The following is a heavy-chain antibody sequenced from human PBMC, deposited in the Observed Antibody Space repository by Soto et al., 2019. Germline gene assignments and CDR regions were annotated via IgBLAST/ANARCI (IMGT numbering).Heavy chain of an antibody. CDR3: AKDLVNSEMFDY. Sequence: GGSLRLSCAASGFTFSSYGMHWVRQAPGKGLEWVAVISYDGSNKYYADSVKGRFTISRDNSKNTLYLQMNSLRAEDTAVYYCAKDLVNSEMFDYWGPGTLVTVSS. D-gene: IGHD6-13*01. CDR1: GFTFSSYG. J-gene: IGHJ4*02. V-gene: IGHV3-30*18. CDR2: ISYDGSNK.